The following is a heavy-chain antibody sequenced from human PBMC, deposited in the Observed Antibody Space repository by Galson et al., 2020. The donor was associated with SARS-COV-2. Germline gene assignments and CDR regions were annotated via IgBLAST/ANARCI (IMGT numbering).Heavy chain of an antibody. J-gene: IGHJ4*02. D-gene: IGHD3-10*01. CDR2: IWYDGSNK. V-gene: IGHV3-33*01. CDR3: ARDQRFGETLAGY. Sequence: GGSLRLSCAASGFTFSSYGMHWVRQAPGKGLEWVAVIWYDGSNKYYADSVKGRFTISRDNSKNTLYLQMNSLRAEDTAVYYCARDQRFGETLAGYWGQGTLVTVSS. CDR1: GFTFSSYG.